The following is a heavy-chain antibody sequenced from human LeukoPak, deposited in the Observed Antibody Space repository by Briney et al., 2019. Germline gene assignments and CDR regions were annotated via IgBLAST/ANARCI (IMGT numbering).Heavy chain of an antibody. J-gene: IGHJ4*02. Sequence: SETLSLTCTVFGGSISNYYWSWIRKPPGKGLEWIGYIYYSGSTEYNAYLKSRVTISIDTPKNQFSLTLTSVTAADTAVYYCVRNMYGCNSVFEHCGQGTLVTVSS. D-gene: IGHD4-23*01. CDR3: VRNMYGCNSVFEH. CDR2: IYYSGST. V-gene: IGHV4-59*01. CDR1: GGSISNYY.